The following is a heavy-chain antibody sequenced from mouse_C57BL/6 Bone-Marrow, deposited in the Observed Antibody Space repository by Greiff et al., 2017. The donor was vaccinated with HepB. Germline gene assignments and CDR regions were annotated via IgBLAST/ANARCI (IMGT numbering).Heavy chain of an antibody. CDR1: GYTFTDYY. CDR3: ALAYYSNPYYFDY. CDR2: INPYNGGT. V-gene: IGHV1-19*01. J-gene: IGHJ2*01. D-gene: IGHD2-5*01. Sequence: VQLQQSGPVLVKPGASVKMSCKASGYTFTDYYMNWVKQSHGKSLEWIGVINPYNGGTSYNQKFKGKATLTVDKSSSTAYMELSSLTSEDSAVYYCALAYYSNPYYFDYWGQGTTLTVSS.